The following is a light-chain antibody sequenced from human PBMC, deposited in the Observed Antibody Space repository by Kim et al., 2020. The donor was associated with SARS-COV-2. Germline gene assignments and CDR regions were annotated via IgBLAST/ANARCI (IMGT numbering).Light chain of an antibody. Sequence: SYELTQPPSVSVAPGKTARITCGGNNIASNSVHWYQQKPGQAPVLVIYYDSDRPSGIPERFSGSKSGNTATLTISRVEAGDEADYYCQVWDSSSDPAVFG. V-gene: IGLV3-21*04. CDR1: NIASNS. CDR2: YDS. CDR3: QVWDSSSDPAV. J-gene: IGLJ2*01.